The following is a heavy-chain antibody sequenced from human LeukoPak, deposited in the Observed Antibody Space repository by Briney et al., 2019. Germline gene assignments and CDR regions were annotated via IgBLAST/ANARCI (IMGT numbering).Heavy chain of an antibody. J-gene: IGHJ6*03. D-gene: IGHD6-13*01. CDR3: AKVDRGDYSSSPVPYYNYYMNV. CDR1: GFTFDDYG. CDR2: ISSSSSLI. V-gene: IGHV3-21*01. Sequence: GGSLRLSCAASGFTFDDYGMSWVRQAPGRGLEWVSCISSSSSLIFYSDSVRGRFTISRDNAKNLLYLHMNSLRVEDTAVYYCAKVDRGDYSSSPVPYYNYYMNVWGKGTTVTVSS.